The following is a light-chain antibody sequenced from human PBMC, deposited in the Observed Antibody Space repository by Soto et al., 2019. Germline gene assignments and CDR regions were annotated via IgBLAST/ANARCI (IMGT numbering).Light chain of an antibody. CDR2: AAS. CDR1: QDITTW. CDR3: QQPKSFPIT. V-gene: IGKV1-12*01. Sequence: DIQLTQSPSAVSASVGDRVTFTCRASQDITTWLVWYQQKPGKAPKLLVYAASNLQRGVPSRFSGSGSGTDFTLPINRVQPEDSATYYCQQPKSFPITFGQGTRLEIQ. J-gene: IGKJ5*01.